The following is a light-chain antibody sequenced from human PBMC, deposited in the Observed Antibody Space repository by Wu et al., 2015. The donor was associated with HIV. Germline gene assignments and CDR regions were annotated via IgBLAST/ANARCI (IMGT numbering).Light chain of an antibody. J-gene: IGKJ1*01. CDR2: DAS. V-gene: IGKV3-11*01. Sequence: EIVLTQSPATLSLSPGERATLSCRASQSVSSYLAWYQQKPGQAPRLLIYDASNRATGIPARFSGSGSGTDFTLTISSLEPEDFAVYYCQQRSNWQETFGQGDQGGNQT. CDR3: QQRSNWQET. CDR1: QSVSSY.